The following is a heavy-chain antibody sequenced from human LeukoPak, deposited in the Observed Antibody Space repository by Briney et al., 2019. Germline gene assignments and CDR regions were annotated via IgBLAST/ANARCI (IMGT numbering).Heavy chain of an antibody. CDR2: IYSSGST. V-gene: IGHV4-4*09. CDR1: GGSISTYY. Sequence: SETLSLTCTVSGGSISTYYWSWIRQPPGKGLEWIGYIYSSGSTNYNPSLRSRVTISVDTSKNQFSLKLSSVTAADTTVYYCARSCSSGTCPFDYWGQGTLFAVSS. D-gene: IGHD2-15*01. CDR3: ARSCSSGTCPFDY. J-gene: IGHJ4*02.